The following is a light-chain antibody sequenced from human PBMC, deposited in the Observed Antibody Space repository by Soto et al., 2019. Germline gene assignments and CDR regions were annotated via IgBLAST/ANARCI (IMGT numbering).Light chain of an antibody. CDR1: SSNIGAGYE. V-gene: IGLV1-40*01. CDR2: ENN. J-gene: IGLJ1*01. CDR3: QSYDSSLSGYV. Sequence: QSALTQPPSVSEGPGQRVTISCTGSSSNIGAGYEAHWYQQVPGTAPKLLIYENNNRPSGVPDRFSGSKSGTSASLAITGLQAEDEAEYYCQSYDSSLSGYVFGTGTKLTVL.